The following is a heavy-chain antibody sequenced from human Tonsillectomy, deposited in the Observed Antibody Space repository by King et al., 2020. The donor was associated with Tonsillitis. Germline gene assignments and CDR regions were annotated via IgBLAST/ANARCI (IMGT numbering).Heavy chain of an antibody. CDR1: GFSLSTSGMC. Sequence: VTLKESGPALVKPTQTLTLTCTFSGFSLSTSGMCVSWIRQPPGKALEWLALIDWDDDKYYSTSLKTRLTISKDTSKNQVVLTMTNMDPVDTATYYCVRIVRGWYFNWYFDLWGRGTLVTVSS. CDR3: VRIVRGWYFNWYFDL. J-gene: IGHJ2*01. D-gene: IGHD6-19*01. V-gene: IGHV2-70*01. CDR2: IDWDDDK.